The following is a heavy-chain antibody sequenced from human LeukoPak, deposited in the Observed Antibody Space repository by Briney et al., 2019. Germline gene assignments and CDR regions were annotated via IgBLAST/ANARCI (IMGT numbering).Heavy chain of an antibody. V-gene: IGHV1-2*02. CDR2: INPNSGDTNYAQKFQGT. D-gene: IGHD1-14*01. CDR3: AKTKNYYSYYLDV. CDR1: GYTFTGYY. Sequence: ASVKVSCKASGYTFTGYYMHWVRQAPGQGLEWMGWINPNSGDTNYAQKFQGTNYAQKFQGRVTMTRDTSISTAYMELNRLRSDDTAVYYCAKTKNYYSYYLDVWGKGTTVTVSS. J-gene: IGHJ6*03.